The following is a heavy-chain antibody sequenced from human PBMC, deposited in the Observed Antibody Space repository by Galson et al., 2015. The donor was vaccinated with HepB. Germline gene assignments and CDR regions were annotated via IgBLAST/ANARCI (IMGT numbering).Heavy chain of an antibody. Sequence: SLRLSCAASGFTFDDYAMHWVRQAPGKGLEWVSGISWNSGSIGYADSVKGRFTISRDNAKNSLYLQMNSLRAEDTALYYCAKDNIVVVPAATYNWFDPWGQGTLLTVSS. D-gene: IGHD2-2*01. CDR1: GFTFDDYA. CDR2: ISWNSGSI. V-gene: IGHV3-9*01. CDR3: AKDNIVVVPAATYNWFDP. J-gene: IGHJ5*02.